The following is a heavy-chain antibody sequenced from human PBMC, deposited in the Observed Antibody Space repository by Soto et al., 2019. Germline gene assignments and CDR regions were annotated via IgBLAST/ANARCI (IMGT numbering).Heavy chain of an antibody. J-gene: IGHJ6*02. Sequence: QVQLVQSGAEVKKPGSSVKVSCKSSGGTFSSYAISWVRQAPGQGLEWMGGIIPIIVTPNYAQKFQGRVTITADESRSTGYMEVSSLRSEDTAVYYCAGDMLGGESYYRDYYCYGMDVWVQGTTVTASS. V-gene: IGHV1-69*01. CDR2: IIPIIVTP. CDR3: AGDMLGGESYYRDYYCYGMDV. CDR1: GGTFSSYA. D-gene: IGHD3-10*01.